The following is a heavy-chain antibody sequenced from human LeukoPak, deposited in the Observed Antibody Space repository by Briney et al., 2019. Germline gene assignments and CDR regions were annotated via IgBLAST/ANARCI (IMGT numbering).Heavy chain of an antibody. CDR1: GFTFSSYS. CDR3: AREPPRGGIAVGQFAFDI. D-gene: IGHD6-19*01. V-gene: IGHV3-21*01. Sequence: PGGSLRLSCAASGFTFSSYSMKGVRQATGKGLEWVSSISSSSSYIYYADSVKGRFTISRDNAKNSLYLQMNSLRAEDTAVYYCAREPPRGGIAVGQFAFDIWGQGTMVTVSS. CDR2: ISSSSSYI. J-gene: IGHJ3*02.